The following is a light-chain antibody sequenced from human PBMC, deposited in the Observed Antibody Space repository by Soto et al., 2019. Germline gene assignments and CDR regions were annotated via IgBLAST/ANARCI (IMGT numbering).Light chain of an antibody. CDR1: SSNVGSYKL. Sequence: QSVLTQPASVSGSPGQSITISCTGTSSNVGSYKLVSWYQQHPGKAPKLMIYEVTNRPSGVSNRFSGSKSGNTASLTISGLQAEDEADYYCSSYTTSSTVVFGSGTKVTVL. V-gene: IGLV2-14*02. CDR3: SSYTTSSTVV. CDR2: EVT. J-gene: IGLJ1*01.